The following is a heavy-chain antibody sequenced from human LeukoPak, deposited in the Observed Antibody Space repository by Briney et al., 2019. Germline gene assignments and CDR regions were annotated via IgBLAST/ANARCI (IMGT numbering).Heavy chain of an antibody. Sequence: GASVKVSCKASGGTFSSYAISWVRQAPGQGLEWMGRIIPIFGIANYAQKFQGRVTNTADKSTSTAYMELSSLRSEDTAVYYCASLYCSGGSCNFDYWGQGTLVTVSS. V-gene: IGHV1-69*04. CDR3: ASLYCSGGSCNFDY. J-gene: IGHJ4*02. D-gene: IGHD2-15*01. CDR2: IIPIFGIA. CDR1: GGTFSSYA.